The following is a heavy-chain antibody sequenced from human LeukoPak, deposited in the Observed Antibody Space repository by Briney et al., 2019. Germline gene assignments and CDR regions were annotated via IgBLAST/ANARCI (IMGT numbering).Heavy chain of an antibody. Sequence: GGSLRLSCAASGFTFSDYSMNWVRQAPGKGLEWVASISSSSPYIYYTDSVKGRFTISRDDAKNSLYLQMNSLRAEDTAVYYCARDGSESTGYYYALWGQGTLVTVSS. V-gene: IGHV3-21*01. D-gene: IGHD3-22*01. CDR2: ISSSSPYI. CDR1: GFTFSDYS. J-gene: IGHJ4*02. CDR3: ARDGSESTGYYYAL.